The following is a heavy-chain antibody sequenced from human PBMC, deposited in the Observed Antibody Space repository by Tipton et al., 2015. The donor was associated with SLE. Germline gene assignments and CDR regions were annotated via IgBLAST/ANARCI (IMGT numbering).Heavy chain of an antibody. CDR3: ARDPYSSSRDAFDI. J-gene: IGHJ3*02. V-gene: IGHV4-61*02. CDR1: GGSIKSGSYY. Sequence: TLSLTCTVSGGSIKSGSYYWSWIRQPAGKGLEWIGRIYTSGSTNYNPSLKSRVTISVDTSKNQFSLKLSPVTAADTAVYYCARDPYSSSRDAFDIWGQGTMVTVSS. D-gene: IGHD6-13*01. CDR2: IYTSGST.